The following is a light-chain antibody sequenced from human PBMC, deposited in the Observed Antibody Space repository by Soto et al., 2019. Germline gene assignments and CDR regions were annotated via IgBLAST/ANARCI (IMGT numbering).Light chain of an antibody. Sequence: QSVLTQPPSASGSPGHSVTSSCTGTSSDVGGYNYVSWYQQHPGKAPKLMISEVSKRPSGVPDRFSGSKSGNTASLTVSGLQAEDEADYYCISYAGSDFYVFGTGTKVTVL. CDR3: ISYAGSDFYV. V-gene: IGLV2-8*01. CDR2: EVS. CDR1: SSDVGGYNY. J-gene: IGLJ1*01.